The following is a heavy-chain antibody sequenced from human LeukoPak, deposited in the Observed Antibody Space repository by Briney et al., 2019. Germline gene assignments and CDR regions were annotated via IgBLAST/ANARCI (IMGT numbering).Heavy chain of an antibody. Sequence: GASVKVSCKDSGGTFISYSISWVRQAPGQGREWMGGIIPIFGTENYAHKFQGRVTITADESTSTAYMELSSLRSEDTAVYYCAVGEWLVDTWVDYYDGMDVWGQGTTVTVSS. J-gene: IGHJ6*02. D-gene: IGHD6-19*01. CDR2: IIPIFGTE. V-gene: IGHV1-69*13. CDR1: GGTFISYS. CDR3: AVGEWLVDTWVDYYDGMDV.